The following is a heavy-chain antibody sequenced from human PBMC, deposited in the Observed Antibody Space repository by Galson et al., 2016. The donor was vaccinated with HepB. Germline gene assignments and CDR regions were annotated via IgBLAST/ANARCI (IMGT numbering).Heavy chain of an antibody. CDR3: ARVGTMVRGVIRGNWFDP. J-gene: IGHJ5*02. CDR2: ISAYNGNT. V-gene: IGHV1-18*04. CDR1: GYTFTSYG. Sequence: SVKVSCKASGYTFTSYGISWVRQAPGQGLEWMGWISAYNGNTNYAQKLQGRVTMTTDTSTSTAYMELRSLRSDDTAVYYCARVGTMVRGVIRGNWFDPWGQGTLVTVSS. D-gene: IGHD3-10*01.